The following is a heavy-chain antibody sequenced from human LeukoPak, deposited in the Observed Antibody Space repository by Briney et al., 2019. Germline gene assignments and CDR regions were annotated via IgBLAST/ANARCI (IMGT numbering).Heavy chain of an antibody. CDR1: GGSISSSSYY. Sequence: SETLSLTCTVSGGSISSSSYYWGWIRQPPGKGLEWIGSIYYSGSTYYNPSLKSRVTISVDTSKNQFSLKLSSVTAADTAVYYCARQWIQLSSSNYLDYWGQGTLVTVSS. CDR2: IYYSGST. D-gene: IGHD5-18*01. CDR3: ARQWIQLSSSNYLDY. J-gene: IGHJ4*02. V-gene: IGHV4-39*01.